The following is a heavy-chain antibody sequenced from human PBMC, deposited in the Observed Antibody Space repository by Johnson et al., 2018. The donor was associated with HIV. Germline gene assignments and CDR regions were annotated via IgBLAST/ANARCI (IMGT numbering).Heavy chain of an antibody. J-gene: IGHJ3*01. Sequence: QVQLVESGGGVVQPARSLRLSCAASGFTFSSYGMHWVRQAPGKGLEWVAFIRDDGSNKYYADSVKGRFTISRDNSKNTLYLLMNSLRAEDPAVYYCAIAYSSGWLGAFELWGHGTMVTVSS. D-gene: IGHD6-19*01. V-gene: IGHV3-33*08. CDR3: AIAYSSGWLGAFEL. CDR2: IRDDGSNK. CDR1: GFTFSSYG.